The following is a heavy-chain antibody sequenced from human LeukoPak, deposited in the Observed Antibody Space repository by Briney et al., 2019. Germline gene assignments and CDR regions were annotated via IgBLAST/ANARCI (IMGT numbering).Heavy chain of an antibody. V-gene: IGHV3-21*04. CDR1: GFTFSSSS. D-gene: IGHD3-16*01. Sequence: GGSLRLSCAASGFTFSSSSMNWVRQAPGKGLEWVSSISSSSSYKYYADSVKGRFTISRDNAKNSLYLQMNSLRAEDTAVYYCARVRRGGDSRYFDYWGQGSLVTVSS. J-gene: IGHJ4*02. CDR2: ISSSSSYK. CDR3: ARVRRGGDSRYFDY.